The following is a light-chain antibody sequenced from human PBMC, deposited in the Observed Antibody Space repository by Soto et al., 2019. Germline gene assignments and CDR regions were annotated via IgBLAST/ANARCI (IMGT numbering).Light chain of an antibody. CDR2: AAS. CDR1: QVISNY. CDR3: LQHNSYPPYT. V-gene: IGKV1D-17*01. J-gene: IGKJ2*01. Sequence: NIQMTQSPSAMSASVGDRVTITCRARQVISNYLAWFQQKPGKVPKHLIYAASSSQSGVPSRFSGSVSGTEFTLTISSLQPEDFATYYCLQHNSYPPYTFGQGTKLEIK.